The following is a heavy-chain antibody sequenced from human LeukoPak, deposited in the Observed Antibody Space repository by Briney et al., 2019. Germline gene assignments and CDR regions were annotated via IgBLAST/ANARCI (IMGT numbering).Heavy chain of an antibody. CDR1: GFTFSSYA. J-gene: IGHJ4*02. CDR3: AKDASNGDYAH. D-gene: IGHD4-17*01. V-gene: IGHV3-23*01. CDR2: ISGSGGST. Sequence: PGGALRLSCAASGFTFSSYAMSGVRQPPGKGLEWVSAISGSGGSTYYADSVKGRFTISRDNSKNTLYLQMDSLRAEDTAVYFCAKDASNGDYAHWGQGTLVTVSS.